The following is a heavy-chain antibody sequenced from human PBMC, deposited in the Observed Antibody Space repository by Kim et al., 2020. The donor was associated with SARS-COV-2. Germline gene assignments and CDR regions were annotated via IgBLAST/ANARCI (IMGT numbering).Heavy chain of an antibody. D-gene: IGHD3-16*01. V-gene: IGHV1-69*13. Sequence: SVKVSCKASGGTFSSYAISWVRQAPGQGLEWMGGIIPIFGTANYAQKFQGRVTITADESTSTAYMELSSLRSEDTAVYYCARDHWGTRDLRYYYYGMDVWGQGTTVTVSS. CDR2: IIPIFGTA. J-gene: IGHJ6*02. CDR1: GGTFSSYA. CDR3: ARDHWGTRDLRYYYYGMDV.